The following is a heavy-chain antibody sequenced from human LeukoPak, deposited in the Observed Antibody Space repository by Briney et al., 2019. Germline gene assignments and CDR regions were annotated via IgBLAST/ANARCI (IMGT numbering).Heavy chain of an antibody. J-gene: IGHJ4*02. CDR1: GGSMSPYH. CDR2: IYYSGST. CDR3: ARHGWELLGVDY. D-gene: IGHD1-26*01. Sequence: PSETLSLTCTVSGGSMSPYHWGWIRQPPGKGLEWTGYIYYSGSTNYNPSLNSRVTISVDTSKNQFSLKLSSVTAADTAVYYCARHGWELLGVDYWGQGTLVTVSS. V-gene: IGHV4-59*08.